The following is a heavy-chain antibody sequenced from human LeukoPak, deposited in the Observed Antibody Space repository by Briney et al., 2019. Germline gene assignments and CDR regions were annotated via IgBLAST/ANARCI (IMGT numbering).Heavy chain of an antibody. J-gene: IGHJ4*02. D-gene: IGHD3-16*01. V-gene: IGHV4-38-2*02. CDR2: IYYSGST. CDR1: GYSLSSGFF. Sequence: SETLSLTCTVSGYSLSSGFFCDWIRQSPGKGLEWIGSIYYSGSTYYNPSLKSRVTISVDTSKNQFSLKLSSVTAADTAVYYCASGGWARGYWGQGTLVTVSS. CDR3: ASGGWARGY.